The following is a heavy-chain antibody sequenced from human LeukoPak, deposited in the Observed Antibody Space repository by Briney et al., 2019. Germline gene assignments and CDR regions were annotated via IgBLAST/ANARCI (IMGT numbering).Heavy chain of an antibody. CDR2: IRSDGSGT. J-gene: IGHJ6*02. V-gene: IGHV3-74*01. CDR3: ANLYNWNDDWDYYYGMDV. D-gene: IGHD1-1*01. CDR1: GFTFSNYW. Sequence: GGSLRLSCAASGFTFSNYWMYWVRQPPGEGLVWVSHIRSDGSGTTYADSVKGRFTISRDNSKNTLYLQMNSLRAEDTAVYYCANLYNWNDDWDYYYGMDVWGQGTTVTVSS.